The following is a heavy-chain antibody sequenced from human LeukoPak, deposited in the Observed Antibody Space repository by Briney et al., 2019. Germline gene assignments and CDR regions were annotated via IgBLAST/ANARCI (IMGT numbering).Heavy chain of an antibody. CDR2: IYYSGST. V-gene: IGHV4-39*01. CDR1: GGSISSYY. Sequence: SETLSLTCTVSGGSISSYYWGWIRQPPGKGLEWIGSIYYSGSTYYNPSLKSRVTISVDTPKNQFSLKLSSVTAADTAVYYCARYYYYYYYMDVWGKGTTVTVSS. CDR3: ARYYYYYYYMDV. J-gene: IGHJ6*03.